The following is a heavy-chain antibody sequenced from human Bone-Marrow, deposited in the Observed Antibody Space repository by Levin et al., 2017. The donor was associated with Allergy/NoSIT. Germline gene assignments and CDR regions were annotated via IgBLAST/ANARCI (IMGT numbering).Heavy chain of an antibody. CDR2: MNPNSGNT. CDR1: GYTFTSYD. D-gene: IGHD6-19*01. Sequence: AASVKVSCKASGYTFTSYDINWVRQATGQGLEWMGWMNPNSGNTGYAQKFQGRVTMTRNTSISTAYMELSSLRSEDTAVYYCARGYAAVAGISPPYGSVYFDYWGQGTLVTVSS. V-gene: IGHV1-8*01. CDR3: ARGYAAVAGISPPYGSVYFDY. J-gene: IGHJ4*02.